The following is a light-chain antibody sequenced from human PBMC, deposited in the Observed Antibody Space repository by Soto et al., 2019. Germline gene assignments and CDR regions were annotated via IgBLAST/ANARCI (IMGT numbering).Light chain of an antibody. CDR2: EVS. CDR3: QSYDSSLSVSYV. V-gene: IGLV2-14*01. J-gene: IGLJ1*01. CDR1: SSDIGDYNF. Sequence: QSVLTQPAPVSGSPGQSISISCTGTSSDIGDYNFVSWYQHHPGKPPKVIIYEVSNRPSGVSHRFAGSKSGNTASLAITGLQAEDEADYYCQSYDSSLSVSYVFGTGTKVTVL.